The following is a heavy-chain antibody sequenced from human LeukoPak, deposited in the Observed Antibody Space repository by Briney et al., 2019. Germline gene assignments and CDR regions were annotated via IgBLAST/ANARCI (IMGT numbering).Heavy chain of an antibody. D-gene: IGHD1-1*01. CDR2: IHYSGST. CDR3: ARKHRWNGLYFDY. V-gene: IGHV4-28*01. CDR1: GYSISSSNW. J-gene: IGHJ4*02. Sequence: SETLSLTCAVSGYSISSSNWWGWVRQPPGEGLEWIGYIHYSGSTYYNPSLLSRVTMSVDTSKNQFSLKLSSVTAVDTAVYYCARKHRWNGLYFDYWGQGILVTVSS.